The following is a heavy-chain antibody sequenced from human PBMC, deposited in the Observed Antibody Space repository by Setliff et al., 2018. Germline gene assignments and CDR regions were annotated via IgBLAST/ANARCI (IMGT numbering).Heavy chain of an antibody. V-gene: IGHV4-38-2*02. CDR1: GGSISSGYF. Sequence: SETLSLTCTVSGGSISSGYFWGWIRQPPGKGLEWIGSIYHSGRTYYNPPLKSRVTLSVDTSKNQFSLKLSSVTAADTAVYYCARLLAGTGGFFYYGVDVWGQGTTVTVSS. D-gene: IGHD6-19*01. CDR3: ARLLAGTGGFFYYGVDV. J-gene: IGHJ6*02. CDR2: IYHSGRT.